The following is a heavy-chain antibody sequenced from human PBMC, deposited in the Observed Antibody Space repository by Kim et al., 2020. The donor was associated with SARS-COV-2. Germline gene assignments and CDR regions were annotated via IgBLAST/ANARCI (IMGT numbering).Heavy chain of an antibody. CDR3: ARVGGYGSGSYYNPPYYYYYIDV. CDR2: IYYSGST. CDR1: GGSISSSSYY. Sequence: SETLSLTCTVSGGSISSSSYYWGWIRQPPGKGLEWIGSIYYSGSTYYNPSLKSRVTISVDTSKNQFSLKLSSVTAADTAVYYCARVGGYGSGSYYNPPYYYYYIDVWGKGTTVTVSS. J-gene: IGHJ6*03. D-gene: IGHD3-10*01. V-gene: IGHV4-39*01.